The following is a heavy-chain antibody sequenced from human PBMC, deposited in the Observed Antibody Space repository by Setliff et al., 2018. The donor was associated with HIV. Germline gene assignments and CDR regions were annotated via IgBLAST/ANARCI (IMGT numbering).Heavy chain of an antibody. D-gene: IGHD1-26*01. CDR2: TKYDGSES. CDR3: ARDRGRPDSFDI. J-gene: IGHJ3*02. Sequence: GGSLRLSCVASGLTFNRYWMSWVRQVPGKGLEWVSNTKYDGSESYYVDSVKGRFIASTDNAKNTLYLQMNSLRAEDTALYFCARDRGRPDSFDIWGQGTMVTVSS. CDR1: GLTFNRYW. V-gene: IGHV3-7*01.